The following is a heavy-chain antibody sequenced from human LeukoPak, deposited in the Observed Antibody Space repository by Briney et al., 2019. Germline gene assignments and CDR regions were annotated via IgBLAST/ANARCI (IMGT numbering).Heavy chain of an antibody. CDR2: INPNSGGT. V-gene: IGHV1-2*02. CDR1: GYTFTGYY. CDR3: AREREDILTGYRTFGY. D-gene: IGHD3-9*01. Sequence: ASVKVSCKASGYTFTGYYMHWVRQAPGQGLEWMGWINPNSGGTNYAQKFQGRVTMTRDTSISTAYMELSRLRSDDTAVYYCAREREDILTGYRTFGYWGQGTLVTVSS. J-gene: IGHJ4*02.